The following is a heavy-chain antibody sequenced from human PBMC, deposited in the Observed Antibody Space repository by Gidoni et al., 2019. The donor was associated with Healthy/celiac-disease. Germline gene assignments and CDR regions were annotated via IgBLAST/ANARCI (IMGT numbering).Heavy chain of an antibody. Sequence: QVQLVQSGAEVKKPGASVKVSCKASGYTFTRYYMHWVRQAPGQGLEWMGIINPSGGSTSYAQKFQGRVTMTRDTSTSTVYMELSSLRSEDTAVYYCAAYYDILTGYYTSFDYWGQGTLVTVSS. D-gene: IGHD3-9*01. V-gene: IGHV1-46*01. J-gene: IGHJ4*02. CDR1: GYTFTRYY. CDR3: AAYYDILTGYYTSFDY. CDR2: INPSGGST.